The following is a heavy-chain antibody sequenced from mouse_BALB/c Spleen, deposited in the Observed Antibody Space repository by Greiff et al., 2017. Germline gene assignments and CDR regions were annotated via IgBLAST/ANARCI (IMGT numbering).Heavy chain of an antibody. V-gene: IGHV5-6-4*01. CDR2: ISSGGSYT. CDR3: TRDQSSGYYFDY. D-gene: IGHD3-1*01. CDR1: GFTFSSYT. J-gene: IGHJ2*01. Sequence: EVKLMESGGGLVKPGGSLKLSCAASGFTFSSYTMSWVRQTPEKRLEWVATISSGGSYTYYPDSVKGRFTISRDNAKNTLYLQMSSLKSEDTAMYYCTRDQSSGYYFDYWGQGTTLTVSS.